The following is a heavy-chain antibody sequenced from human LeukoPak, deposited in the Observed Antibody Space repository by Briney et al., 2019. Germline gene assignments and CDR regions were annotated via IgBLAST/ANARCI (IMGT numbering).Heavy chain of an antibody. D-gene: IGHD5-24*01. V-gene: IGHV1-69*04. J-gene: IGHJ4*02. CDR2: IITILGIA. Sequence: SVKVSCKASGGTFSSYAISWVRQPPGQGLEWVGRIITILGIANYAQKFQGRVTITADKCTSTVYMELSSLRSEEPAVYYCARGVRLQLVELDYWGQGTLVTVSS. CDR3: ARGVRLQLVELDY. CDR1: GGTFSSYA.